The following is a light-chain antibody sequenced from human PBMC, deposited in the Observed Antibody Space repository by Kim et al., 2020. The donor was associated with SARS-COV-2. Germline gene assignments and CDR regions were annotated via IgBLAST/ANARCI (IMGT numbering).Light chain of an antibody. CDR3: QSYDSSLSGSV. CDR2: GIS. Sequence: QRVTISCTGSTSNIGAGYGVHWYQQLPGTAPKLLIYGISNRPSGVPDRFSGSKSGTSASLAITGLQAEDEADYYCQSYDSSLSGSVFGGGTKLTVL. J-gene: IGLJ2*01. CDR1: TSNIGAGYG. V-gene: IGLV1-40*01.